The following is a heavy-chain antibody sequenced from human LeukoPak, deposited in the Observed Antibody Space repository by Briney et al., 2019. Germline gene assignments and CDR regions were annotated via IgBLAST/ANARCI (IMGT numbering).Heavy chain of an antibody. J-gene: IGHJ5*02. CDR3: ARGIVRRLWFGALLKGGGRNGSDP. D-gene: IGHD3-10*01. CDR2: MNPNSGNT. CDR1: GYTFTSYD. Sequence: GASVKVSCKASGYTFTSYDINWVRQATGQGLEWMGWMNPNSGNTGYAQKFQGSVTMTRNTSISTAYMELSSLRSEDTAVYYCARGIVRRLWFGALLKGGGRNGSDPWGREPWSPSPQ. V-gene: IGHV1-8*01.